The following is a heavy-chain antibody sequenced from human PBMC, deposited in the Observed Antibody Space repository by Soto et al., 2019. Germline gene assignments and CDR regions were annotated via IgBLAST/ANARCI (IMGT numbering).Heavy chain of an antibody. CDR2: IYYSGGT. CDR3: ARETGLSEYYNAMDV. D-gene: IGHD7-27*01. V-gene: IGHV4-59*01. J-gene: IGHJ6*01. CDR1: GGSISSYY. Sequence: ASETLSLTCTVSGGSISSYYWSWIRQPPGKGLEWIGSIYYSGGTCYNSSLKSRATISVDTSKNQFSLRLSSVTAADAAVYYCARETGLSEYYNAMDVWGQGTSVTVSS.